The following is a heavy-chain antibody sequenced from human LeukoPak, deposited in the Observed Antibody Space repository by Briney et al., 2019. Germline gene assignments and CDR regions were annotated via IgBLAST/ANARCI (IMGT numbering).Heavy chain of an antibody. CDR1: GFTFSSYV. Sequence: GGSLRLSCAASGFTFSSYVMHWVRQAPGKGLAWVAVIWYDRSNKYYADSVKGRFTISRDNSKNTLYLQMNSLRAEDTAVYYCARDSASTWNDYWGQGTLVTVSS. CDR2: IWYDRSNK. V-gene: IGHV3-33*01. D-gene: IGHD1-1*01. J-gene: IGHJ4*02. CDR3: ARDSASTWNDY.